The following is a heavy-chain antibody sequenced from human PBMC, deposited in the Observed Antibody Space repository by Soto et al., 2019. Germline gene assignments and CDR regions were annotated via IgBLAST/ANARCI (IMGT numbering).Heavy chain of an antibody. Sequence: EVQLLESGGGLVQPGGSLRLACAASGFSFSSYAMVWVRQAPGKGLEWVSVISARGVSSYFADSVKGRFTISGDNSKNVLSLEMNSLRAEDTAIYFCAKGSIEYSASVYHWVQGTLVLFSS. CDR3: AKGSIEYSASVYH. V-gene: IGHV3-23*01. J-gene: IGHJ5*02. D-gene: IGHD5-12*01. CDR1: GFSFSSYA. CDR2: ISARGVSS.